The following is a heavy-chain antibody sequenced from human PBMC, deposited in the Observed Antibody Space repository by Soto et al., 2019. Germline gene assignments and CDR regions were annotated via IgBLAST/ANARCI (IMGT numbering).Heavy chain of an antibody. CDR2: INLNNGGT. CDR3: ARVKDIVLMVYEFDY. V-gene: IGHV1-46*01. Sequence: GASVKVSCKASGYNFTSYYIHWVRQAPGQGLEWMGIINLNNGGTSYAQKLQGRVTMTTDTSTSTAYMELRSLRSDDTAVYYCARVKDIVLMVYEFDYWGQGTLVTAPQ. J-gene: IGHJ4*02. CDR1: GYNFTSYY. D-gene: IGHD2-8*01.